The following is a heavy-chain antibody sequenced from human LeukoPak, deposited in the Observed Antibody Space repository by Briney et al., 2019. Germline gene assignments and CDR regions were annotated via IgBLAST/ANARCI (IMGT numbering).Heavy chain of an antibody. Sequence: SETLSLTCTVSGGSISSYYWSWIRQPPGKGLEWIGYIYYSGSTNYNPSLKSRVTISVDTSKNQFSLKLSSVTAADTAVYYCAKDASAGYYYGSGSYAGIDYWGQGTLVTVSS. CDR3: AKDASAGYYYGSGSYAGIDY. J-gene: IGHJ4*02. CDR1: GGSISSYY. CDR2: IYYSGST. V-gene: IGHV4-59*01. D-gene: IGHD3-10*01.